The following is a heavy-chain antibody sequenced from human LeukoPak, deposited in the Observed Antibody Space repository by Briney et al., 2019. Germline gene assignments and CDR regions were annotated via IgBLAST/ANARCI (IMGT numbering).Heavy chain of an antibody. V-gene: IGHV3-21*01. CDR2: ISSSSSYI. D-gene: IGHD3-3*01. Sequence: GGSLRLSCAASGFTFSSYSMIWVRQAPGKGLEWVSSISSSSSYIYYADSVKGRFTISRDNAKNSLYLQMNSLRAEDTAVYYCAQRDFWSGYLDYWGQGTLVTVSS. CDR1: GFTFSSYS. J-gene: IGHJ4*02. CDR3: AQRDFWSGYLDY.